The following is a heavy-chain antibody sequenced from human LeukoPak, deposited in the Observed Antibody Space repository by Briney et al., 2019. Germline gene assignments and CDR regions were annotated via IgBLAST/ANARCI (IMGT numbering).Heavy chain of an antibody. D-gene: IGHD3-22*01. CDR3: ARESVGTYYYDSSGYAFGY. Sequence: GGSLRLSCAASGFTFSSYWMSWVRQAPGKGLEWVANIKQDGSEKYYVDSVKGRFTISRDNAKNSLYLQMNSLRAEDTAVYYCARESVGTYYYDSSGYAFGYWGQGTLVTVSS. CDR2: IKQDGSEK. CDR1: GFTFSSYW. V-gene: IGHV3-7*01. J-gene: IGHJ4*02.